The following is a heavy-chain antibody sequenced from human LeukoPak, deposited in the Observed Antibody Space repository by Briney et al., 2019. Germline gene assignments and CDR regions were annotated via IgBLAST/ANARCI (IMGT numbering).Heavy chain of an antibody. D-gene: IGHD2-2*01. J-gene: IGHJ3*02. CDR2: INPSGGST. V-gene: IGHV1-46*01. CDR1: GYTFTSYY. CDR3: ARREKYCSSTSCSPRFAFDI. Sequence: ASVKVSCKASGYTFTSYYMHWVRQAPGQGLEWMGIINPSGGSTTYAQKFQGRVTMTTDTSTSTAYMELRSLRSDDTAVYYCARREKYCSSTSCSPRFAFDIWGQGTMVAVSS.